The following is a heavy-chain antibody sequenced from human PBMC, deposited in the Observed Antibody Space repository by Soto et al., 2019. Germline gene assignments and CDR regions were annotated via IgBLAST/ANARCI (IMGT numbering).Heavy chain of an antibody. Sequence: GGSLRLSCSASGFTFSIYAMHWVRQAPGKGLEYVSEISASGDSTYYADSVKGRFTISRDNSKSTLYLQMTSLRTEDMALYYGETFDIVTFDYWGQGTLVTVSS. CDR1: GFTFSIYA. V-gene: IGHV3-64D*08. CDR2: ISASGDST. J-gene: IGHJ4*02. CDR3: ETFDIVTFDY. D-gene: IGHD2-15*01.